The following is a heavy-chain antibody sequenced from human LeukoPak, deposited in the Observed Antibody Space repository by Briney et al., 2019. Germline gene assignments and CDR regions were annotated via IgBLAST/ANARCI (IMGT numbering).Heavy chain of an antibody. Sequence: PGGSLRLSCAASGFTFSSYGMYWVRQAPGKGLEWVAFTRYDGSNKYHADSVKGRFTISRDNAKNSLYLQMNSLRAEDTAVYYCARDSGYAFDIWGQGTMVTVSS. CDR2: TRYDGSNK. J-gene: IGHJ3*02. V-gene: IGHV3-30*02. CDR3: ARDSGYAFDI. D-gene: IGHD1-26*01. CDR1: GFTFSSYG.